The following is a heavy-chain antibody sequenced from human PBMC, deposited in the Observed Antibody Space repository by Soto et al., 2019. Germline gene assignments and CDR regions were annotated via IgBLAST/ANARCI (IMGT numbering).Heavy chain of an antibody. D-gene: IGHD2-2*01. CDR2: MNPNSGNT. CDR1: GGTFSSYA. J-gene: IGHJ6*03. CDR3: ARAGDIVVVPAYYYYMDV. Sequence: GASLKVSCKASGGTFSSYAISWVRQAPGQGLEWMGWMNPNSGNTGYAQKFQGRVTMTRNTSISTAYMELSSLRSEDTAVYYCARAGDIVVVPAYYYYMDVWGKGTTVTVSS. V-gene: IGHV1-8*02.